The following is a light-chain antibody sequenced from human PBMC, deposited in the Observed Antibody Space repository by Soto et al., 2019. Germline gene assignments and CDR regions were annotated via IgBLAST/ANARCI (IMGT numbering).Light chain of an antibody. J-gene: IGKJ1*01. CDR1: QSVSSY. CDR3: QQRSNWPSVT. CDR2: DAS. V-gene: IGKV3-11*01. Sequence: EIVLTQSPATLSLSPGERATLSCRASQSVSSYLAWYQQKPGQAPRLLIYDASNRATGIPARFSGSGYGTDFTLTISRLEPEQFAVYYCQQRSNWPSVTFGQGTKVEIK.